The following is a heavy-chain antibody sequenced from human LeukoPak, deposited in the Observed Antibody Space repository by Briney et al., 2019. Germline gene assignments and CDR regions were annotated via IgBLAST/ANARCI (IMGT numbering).Heavy chain of an antibody. CDR1: GGSFSVYY. J-gene: IGHJ6*03. CDR3: ARAPAGTLLYYYYYMDA. CDR2: INHSGST. Sequence: SETLSLTCAVYGGSFSVYYWSWIRQPPGKGLEWIGEINHSGSTNYNPSLKSRVTISVDTSKNQFSLKLSSVTAADTAVYYCARAPAGTLLYYYYYMDAWGKGTTVTVSS. D-gene: IGHD6-19*01. V-gene: IGHV4-34*01.